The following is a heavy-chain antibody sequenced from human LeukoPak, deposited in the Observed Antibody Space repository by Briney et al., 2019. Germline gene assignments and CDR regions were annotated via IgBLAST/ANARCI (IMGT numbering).Heavy chain of an antibody. Sequence: SETLSLTCTVSGGSISSYYWSWIRQPAGEGLEWIGRIYTSGSTNYNPSLKSRVTMSVDTSKNQFSLKLSSVTAADTAVYYCAREVVAAAGTGYYYYYMDVWGKGTTVTVSS. CDR3: AREVVAAAGTGYYYYYMDV. D-gene: IGHD6-13*01. CDR2: IYTSGST. CDR1: GGSISSYY. V-gene: IGHV4-4*07. J-gene: IGHJ6*03.